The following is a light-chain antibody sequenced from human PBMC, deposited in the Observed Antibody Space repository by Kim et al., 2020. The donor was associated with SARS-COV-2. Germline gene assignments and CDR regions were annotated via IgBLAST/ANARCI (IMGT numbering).Light chain of an antibody. J-gene: IGLJ3*02. CDR2: EDK. CDR1: RGRFPSDD. Sequence: KKVTMSCTRMRGRFPSDDEHYDQHRLGGDSSTVIYEDKQRPSGVPDRFSGSIDSSSNSSSLPISGLKTEDEGDYFCQSYDSGNLWVFGGGTQLTVL. V-gene: IGLV6-57*03. CDR3: QSYDSGNLWV.